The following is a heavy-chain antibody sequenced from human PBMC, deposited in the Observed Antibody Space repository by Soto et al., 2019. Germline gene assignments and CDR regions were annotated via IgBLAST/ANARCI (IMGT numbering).Heavy chain of an antibody. Sequence: QVQLVQSGAEVKKPGSSVKVSCKASGDTFSNYGFSWVRQAPGQGLEWMGRIIPIFETTTYAQKFQGRVTITADESTSTDYMELSSLTSEDTAVYYCASGYCANGVCHTVDGGDVWGQGTTVTVS. CDR1: GDTFSNYG. V-gene: IGHV1-69*01. J-gene: IGHJ6*02. CDR3: ASGYCANGVCHTVDGGDV. CDR2: IIPIFETT. D-gene: IGHD2-8*01.